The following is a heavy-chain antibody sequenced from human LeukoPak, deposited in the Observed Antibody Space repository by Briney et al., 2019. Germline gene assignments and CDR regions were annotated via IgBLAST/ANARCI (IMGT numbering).Heavy chain of an antibody. CDR1: GYTFTSYD. CDR2: MNPNSGNT. V-gene: IGHV1-8*01. Sequence: GASVKVSCKASGYTFTSYDINWVRQATGQGLEWMGWMNPNSGNTGYAQKFQGRVTMTRNTSISTAYMELSSLRSEDTAVYYCARVPTNWWRQWLRNYYYMDVWGKGTTVTISS. CDR3: ARVPTNWWRQWLRNYYYMDV. J-gene: IGHJ6*03. D-gene: IGHD6-19*01.